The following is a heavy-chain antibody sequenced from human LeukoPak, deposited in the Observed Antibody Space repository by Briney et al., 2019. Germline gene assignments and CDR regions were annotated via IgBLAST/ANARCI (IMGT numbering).Heavy chain of an antibody. CDR3: ARDGGDCSSTSCYDRLDY. Sequence: PGGSLRLSCAASGFAFSSYWMTWVRQAPGKGLEWVANIKQDGSEKYYVDSVKGRFTISRDNAKNTLYLQMNSLRAEDTAVYYCARDGGDCSSTSCYDRLDYWGQGTLVTVSS. V-gene: IGHV3-7*04. CDR1: GFAFSSYW. CDR2: IKQDGSEK. D-gene: IGHD2-2*01. J-gene: IGHJ4*02.